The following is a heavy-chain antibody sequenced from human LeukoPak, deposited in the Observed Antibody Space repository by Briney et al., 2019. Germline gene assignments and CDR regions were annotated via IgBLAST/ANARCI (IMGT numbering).Heavy chain of an antibody. J-gene: IGHJ4*02. CDR1: GGSISSYY. D-gene: IGHD3-10*01. V-gene: IGHV4-4*07. Sequence: SETLSLTCTVSGGSISSYYWSWIRQPAGKGLEWIGRIYTSGSTNYNPSLKSRVTISVDTSKNQFSLKLSSVTAADTAVYYCAISMVRGVFDYWGQGTLVTVSS. CDR3: AISMVRGVFDY. CDR2: IYTSGST.